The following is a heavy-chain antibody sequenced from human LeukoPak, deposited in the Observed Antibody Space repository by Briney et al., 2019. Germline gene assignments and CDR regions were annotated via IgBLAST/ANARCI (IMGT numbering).Heavy chain of an antibody. V-gene: IGHV4-39*01. CDR1: GGSISSSSYY. Sequence: SETLSLTCTVSGGSISSSSYYWGWIRQPPGKALEWIGSIYYSGSTYYNPSLKSRVTISVDTSKNQFSLKLSSVTAADTAVYYCAVGRLWFGELLSGANWFDPWGQGTLVTVSS. J-gene: IGHJ5*02. CDR2: IYYSGST. CDR3: AVGRLWFGELLSGANWFDP. D-gene: IGHD3-10*01.